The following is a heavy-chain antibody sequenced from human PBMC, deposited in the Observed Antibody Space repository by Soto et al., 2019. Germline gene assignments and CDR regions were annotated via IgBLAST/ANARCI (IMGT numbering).Heavy chain of an antibody. J-gene: IGHJ3*02. D-gene: IGHD2-8*01. V-gene: IGHV3-23*01. Sequence: EVQLLESGGGVVQPGGSLRLSCAASGFTFSAYAMSWVRQAPGKGLQWVSGVGGSDTDKHYADYVRGRFTVSRDNSKNTRYLQMDSLRADDTAVYYCAKDATAVNGVWDPFDMWGQGTEVTVSS. CDR1: GFTFSAYA. CDR3: AKDATAVNGVWDPFDM. CDR2: VGGSDTDK.